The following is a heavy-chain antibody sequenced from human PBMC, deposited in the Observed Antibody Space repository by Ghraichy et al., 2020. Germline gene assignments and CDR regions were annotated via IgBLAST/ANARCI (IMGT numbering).Heavy chain of an antibody. CDR2: MNPNSGNT. CDR1: GYTFTSYD. CDR3: ARGDGNYDFWSGYYIDY. Sequence: ASVKVSCKASGYTFTSYDINWVRQATGQGLEWMGWMNPNSGNTGYAQKFQGRVTMTRNTSISTAYMELSSLRFEDTAVYYCARGDGNYDFWSGYYIDYWGQGTLVTVSS. J-gene: IGHJ4*02. V-gene: IGHV1-8*01. D-gene: IGHD3-3*01.